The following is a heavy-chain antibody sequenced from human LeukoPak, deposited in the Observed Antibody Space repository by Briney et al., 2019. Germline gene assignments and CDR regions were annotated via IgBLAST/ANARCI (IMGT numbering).Heavy chain of an antibody. CDR3: ARGLVVPAAMGEFDY. V-gene: IGHV1-18*01. Sequence: ASVKVSCKASGYTFTNFGISWVRQAPGQGLEWMGCINVYNGNTNYAQKFQGRITMTRDTSTSTAYKELRSLESDDTAVYYCARGLVVPAAMGEFDYWGQGTLIAVSS. D-gene: IGHD2-2*01. CDR2: INVYNGNT. J-gene: IGHJ4*02. CDR1: GYTFTNFG.